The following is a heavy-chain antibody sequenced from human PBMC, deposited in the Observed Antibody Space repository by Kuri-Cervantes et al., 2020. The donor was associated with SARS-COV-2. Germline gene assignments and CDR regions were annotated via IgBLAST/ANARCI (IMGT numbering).Heavy chain of an antibody. V-gene: IGHV3-30-3*01. D-gene: IGHD5-24*01. CDR1: GFTFSSYA. J-gene: IGHJ6*02. CDR2: ISYDGSNK. Sequence: GGSLRLSCAASGFTFSSYAMHWVRQAPGKGLEWVAVISYDGSNKYYADSVKGRFTISRDNSKNTLYLQMNNLRAEDTAVYYCARDHRDGYNWSSFFGGMDVWGQGTTVTVSS. CDR3: ARDHRDGYNWSSFFGGMDV.